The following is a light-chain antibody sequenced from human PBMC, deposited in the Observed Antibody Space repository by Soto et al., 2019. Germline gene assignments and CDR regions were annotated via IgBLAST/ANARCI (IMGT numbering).Light chain of an antibody. CDR2: AAS. V-gene: IGKV1-9*01. CDR1: QGISSY. J-gene: IGKJ3*01. Sequence: DIQLTQSPSFLSASVGDRVTITCRASQGISSYLAWYPQKPGKAPKLLIYAASTLQSGVRSRFSGSGSGTEFTLTIRSLHPEDVSTYYCQQLNSYPLFGPGTKVDIK. CDR3: QQLNSYPL.